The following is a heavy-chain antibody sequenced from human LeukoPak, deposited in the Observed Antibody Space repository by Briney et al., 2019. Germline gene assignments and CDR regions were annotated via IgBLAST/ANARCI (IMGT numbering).Heavy chain of an antibody. J-gene: IGHJ6*03. CDR1: EFSVGSNY. CDR3: SRSSSRNFGVVIKSYYYYMDV. Sequence: GGSLRLSCAASEFSVGSNYMTWVRQAPGKGLEWVSLIYSGGSTYYADSVKGRFTISRDNSKNTLYLQMNSLKTEDTAVYYCSRSSSRNFGVVIKSYYYYMDVWGKGTTVTVSS. V-gene: IGHV3-66*01. CDR2: IYSGGST. D-gene: IGHD3-3*01.